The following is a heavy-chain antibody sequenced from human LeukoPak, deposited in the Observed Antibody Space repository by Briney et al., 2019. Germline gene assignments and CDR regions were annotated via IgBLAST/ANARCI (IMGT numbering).Heavy chain of an antibody. CDR3: AGYSSSWFFGY. D-gene: IGHD6-13*01. V-gene: IGHV4-59*01. CDR1: GGSIGSYY. J-gene: IGHJ4*02. Sequence: SETLSLTCTVSGGSIGSYYWSWIRQPPGKGLEWIGYVYHTGSTNYNPSLKSRVTISVDTSKNQFSLKLSSVTAADTAVYFCAGYSSSWFFGYWGQGTLVTVSS. CDR2: VYHTGST.